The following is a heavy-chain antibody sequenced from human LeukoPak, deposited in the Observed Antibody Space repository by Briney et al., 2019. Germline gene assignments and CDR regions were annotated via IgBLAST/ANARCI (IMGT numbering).Heavy chain of an antibody. CDR1: GFTFSSYA. CDR3: AKANYYDSSGYY. Sequence: GGSLRLSCAASGFTFSSYAMSWLRQAPGKGLEWVSSISGSGGSTYYADSVKGRFSVSRDNSKNTLYLQMNSLRAEDTAVYYCAKANYYDSSGYYWGQGTLVTVSS. V-gene: IGHV3-23*01. J-gene: IGHJ4*02. D-gene: IGHD3-22*01. CDR2: ISGSGGST.